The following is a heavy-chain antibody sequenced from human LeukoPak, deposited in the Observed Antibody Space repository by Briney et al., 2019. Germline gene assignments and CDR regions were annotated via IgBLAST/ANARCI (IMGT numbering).Heavy chain of an antibody. V-gene: IGHV3-7*03. D-gene: IGHD6-19*01. CDR3: ATGAGCGY. CDR2: IKQDGSER. CDR1: GFTFSSYW. Sequence: GGSLRLSCAASGFTFSSYWMTWVRQAPGKGLEWVANIKQDGSERNYVDSVEGRFTISRDSAENSLYLQMNTLRDEDTAVYYCATGAGCGYWGQGTLVTVSS. J-gene: IGHJ4*02.